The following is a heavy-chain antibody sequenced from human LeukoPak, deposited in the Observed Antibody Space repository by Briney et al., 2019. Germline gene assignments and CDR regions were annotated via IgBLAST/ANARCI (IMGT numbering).Heavy chain of an antibody. V-gene: IGHV5-51*01. D-gene: IGHD6-19*01. CDR1: GYSFTSYW. CDR2: IYPGDSDT. Sequence: GESLKISCKGSGYSFTSYWIGWVRQMPGKGLEWMGIIYPGDSDTRYSPSFQGQVTLSADKSISTAYLQWSSLKASDTAMYYCATRRPLLYSSGWNDAFDIWGQGTMVTVSS. J-gene: IGHJ3*02. CDR3: ATRRPLLYSSGWNDAFDI.